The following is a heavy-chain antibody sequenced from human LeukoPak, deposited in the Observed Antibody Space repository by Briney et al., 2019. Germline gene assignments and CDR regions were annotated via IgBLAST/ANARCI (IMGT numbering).Heavy chain of an antibody. V-gene: IGHV4-59*08. CDR3: ARSIPGSYYNRGMDV. CDR1: GGSISSYY. D-gene: IGHD3-10*01. CDR2: IYYSGST. J-gene: IGHJ6*02. Sequence: PSETLSLTSTVSGGSISSYYWSWIRQPPGKGLEWIGYIYYSGSTNYNPSLKSRVTISVDTSKNQFSLKLSSVTAADTAVYYCARSIPGSYYNRGMDVWGQGTTVTVSS.